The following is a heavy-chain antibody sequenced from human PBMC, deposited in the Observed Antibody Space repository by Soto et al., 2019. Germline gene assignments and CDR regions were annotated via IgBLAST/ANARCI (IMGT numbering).Heavy chain of an antibody. D-gene: IGHD6-13*01. CDR2: IYFSGST. J-gene: IGHJ6*03. Sequence: QLQLEESGPGLVKPSQTLSLTCAVSGGSISNGGYYWSWIRQHPGKGLEWIGSIYFSGSTYYNPSLKSRVTISVATPKHQFLRKLGSVTAADPGMYYCASDSHSQQPNHRWGRGYMDVWGKGTTVTVS. V-gene: IGHV4-31*11. CDR1: GGSISNGGYY. CDR3: ASDSHSQQPNHRWGRGYMDV.